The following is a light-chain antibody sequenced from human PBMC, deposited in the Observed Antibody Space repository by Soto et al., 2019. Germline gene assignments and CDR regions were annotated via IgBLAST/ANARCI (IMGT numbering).Light chain of an antibody. CDR1: SGHSSYA. CDR3: QTWGTVLWV. Sequence: QSVLTQSPSASASLGASVKLTCTLSSGHSSYAIAWHQQQPEKGPRYLMKLNSDGSHSKGDGIPDRFSGSSSGAERYLTISSLQSEDEADYYCQTWGTVLWVFGGGTKLTVL. J-gene: IGLJ3*02. CDR2: LNSDGSH. V-gene: IGLV4-69*01.